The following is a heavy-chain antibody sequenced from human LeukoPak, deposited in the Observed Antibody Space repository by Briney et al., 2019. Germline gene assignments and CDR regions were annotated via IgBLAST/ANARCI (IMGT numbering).Heavy chain of an antibody. CDR1: GFTFSSYS. V-gene: IGHV3-21*01. D-gene: IGHD1-14*01. CDR3: ARVGPPPINIFDY. Sequence: PGGCLRLSCAASGFTFSSYSMNWVRQAPGKGLEWVSSISSSSSYIYYADSVKGRFTISRDNAKNSLYLQMNRLRGEDTAVYYCARVGPPPINIFDYWGQGTLVTVSS. J-gene: IGHJ4*02. CDR2: ISSSSSYI.